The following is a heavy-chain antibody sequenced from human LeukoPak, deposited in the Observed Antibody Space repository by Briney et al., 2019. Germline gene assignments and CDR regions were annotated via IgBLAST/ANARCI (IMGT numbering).Heavy chain of an antibody. CDR3: ARGWDPRGYSYGEKHYGIDV. J-gene: IGHJ6*02. CDR1: GGSFSGYY. CDR2: INHSGST. Sequence: SETLSLTCAVYGGSFSGYYWSWIRQPPGKGLEWIGEINHSGSTNYNPSLKSRVTISVDTSKNQFSLKLSSVTAADTAVYYCARGWDPRGYSYGEKHYGIDVWGQGTTVTVSS. V-gene: IGHV4-34*01. D-gene: IGHD5-18*01.